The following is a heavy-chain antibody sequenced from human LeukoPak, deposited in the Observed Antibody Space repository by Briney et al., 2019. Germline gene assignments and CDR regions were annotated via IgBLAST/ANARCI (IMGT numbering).Heavy chain of an antibody. CDR1: GGTFSSYA. V-gene: IGHV1-69*05. CDR3: ARELWFGELLPLYYYMDV. J-gene: IGHJ6*03. CDR2: IIPIFGTA. D-gene: IGHD3-10*01. Sequence: SVKVSCKASGGTFSSYAISWVRQAPGRGLEWMGRIIPIFGTANYAQKFQGRVTITTDESTSTAYTELSSLRSEDTAVYYCARELWFGELLPLYYYMDVWGKGTTVTVSS.